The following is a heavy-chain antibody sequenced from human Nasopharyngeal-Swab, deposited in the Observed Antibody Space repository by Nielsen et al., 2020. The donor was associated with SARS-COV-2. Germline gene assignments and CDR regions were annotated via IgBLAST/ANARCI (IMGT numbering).Heavy chain of an antibody. V-gene: IGHV4-31*03. Sequence: SETLSLTCTVSGDSISRGGYYWSWIRQHPGKGLEWIGYIYDTGSTYYNPSLKSRLTISVDTSRNQFSLKLSSVTAADTAVYYCAREGDSYCFSSDCYRPPHHWGQGTLVTVSS. J-gene: IGHJ5*02. CDR2: IYDTGST. D-gene: IGHD2-21*02. CDR1: GDSISRGGYY. CDR3: AREGDSYCFSSDCYRPPHH.